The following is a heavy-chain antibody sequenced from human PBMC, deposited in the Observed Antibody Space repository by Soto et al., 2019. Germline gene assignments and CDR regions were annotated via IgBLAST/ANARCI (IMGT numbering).Heavy chain of an antibody. D-gene: IGHD2-8*01. CDR2: INHSGST. V-gene: IGHV4-34*01. CDR3: ARRVIYYYGMDV. J-gene: IGHJ6*02. Sequence: SETLSLTCAVYGGSFSGYYWSWIRQPPGKGLEWIGEINHSGSTNYNPSLKSRVTISVDTSKNQFSLKLSSVTAADTAAYYCARRVIYYYGMDVWGQGTTVTVSS. CDR1: GGSFSGYY.